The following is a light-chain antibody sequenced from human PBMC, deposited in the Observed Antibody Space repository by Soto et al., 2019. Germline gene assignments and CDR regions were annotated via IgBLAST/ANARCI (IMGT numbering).Light chain of an antibody. CDR1: QSVSSW. V-gene: IGKV1-5*03. CDR2: TAS. J-gene: IGKJ1*01. CDR3: QQYNSAWT. Sequence: DIQMTQSPSTLSASVGDRVTITCRASQSVSSWLAWYQQKPGKAPNLLIYTASSLESGVPSRFSGSGSGTEFTLTISSLQPDDFATYYCQQYNSAWTFGQGTRWIS.